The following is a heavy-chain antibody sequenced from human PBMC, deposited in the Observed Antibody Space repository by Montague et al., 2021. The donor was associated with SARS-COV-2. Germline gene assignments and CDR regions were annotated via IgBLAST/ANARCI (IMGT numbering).Heavy chain of an antibody. CDR3: ARGRKRVFVHVEDSRGYGRDV. CDR2: INHSGST. V-gene: IGHV4-59*01. J-gene: IGHJ6*02. CDR1: GGSISSYY. Sequence: SETLSLTCTVSGGSISSYYWSWIRQPPGKGLEWIGYINHSGSTNYNPSLKSRVTISVDTSKNQFSLKLSSVTAADTAVYYCARGRKRVFVHVEDSRGYGRDVWGQGTTVTVSS. D-gene: IGHD3-22*01.